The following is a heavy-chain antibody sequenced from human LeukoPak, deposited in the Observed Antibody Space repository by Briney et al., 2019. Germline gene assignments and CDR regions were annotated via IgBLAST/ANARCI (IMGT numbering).Heavy chain of an antibody. CDR3: VRGYYYYYYMDV. Sequence: ASVKVSCKTSGYTFISYDLNWVRQAPGQGLEWMGWINPNSGNTGYAQKFQGRLTISRNTSVNTAYMELSSLRSDDTAVYFCVRGYYYYYYMDVWGKGTTVTVSS. CDR1: GYTFISYD. V-gene: IGHV1-8*03. CDR2: INPNSGNT. J-gene: IGHJ6*03.